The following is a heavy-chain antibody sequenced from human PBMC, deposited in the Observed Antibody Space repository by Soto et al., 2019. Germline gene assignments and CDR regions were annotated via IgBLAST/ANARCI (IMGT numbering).Heavy chain of an antibody. CDR3: ARPASTAFRGAFDI. Sequence: QVQLQESGPGLVKPSETLSLTCTVSGGSISSYYWSWIRQPPGKGLEWIGYIYYSGSTNYNPSLKSRVTRSVDTSKNQFSLKLSSVTAADTAVYYCARPASTAFRGAFDIWGQGTMVTVSS. J-gene: IGHJ3*02. D-gene: IGHD3-16*01. CDR1: GGSISSYY. CDR2: IYYSGST. V-gene: IGHV4-59*08.